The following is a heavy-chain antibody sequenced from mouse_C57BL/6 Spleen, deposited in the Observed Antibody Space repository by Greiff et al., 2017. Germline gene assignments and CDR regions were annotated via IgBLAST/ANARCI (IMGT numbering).Heavy chain of an antibody. CDR2: IHPNSGST. D-gene: IGHD4-1*01. J-gene: IGHJ3*01. CDR3: ARGTGPFAY. V-gene: IGHV1-64*01. Sequence: VQLQESGAELVKPGASVKLSCKASGYTFTSYWMHWVKQRPGQGLEWIGMIHPNSGSTNYNEKFKSKATLTVDKSSSTAYMQLSSLTSEDSAVYYCARGTGPFAYWGQGTLVTVSA. CDR1: GYTFTSYW.